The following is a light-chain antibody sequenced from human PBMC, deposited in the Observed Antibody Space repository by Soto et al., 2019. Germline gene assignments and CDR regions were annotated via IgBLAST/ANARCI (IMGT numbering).Light chain of an antibody. CDR2: LERSGSY. V-gene: IGLV4-60*02. J-gene: IGLJ2*01. Sequence: QSVLTQSSSASASLGSSVKLTCTLSSGHSSYIIAWHQQQPGKAPRYLMKLERSGSYNKGSGVHDRFSGSSSGADRYLTISNLQFEDEADYYCATWDSNTRVFGGGTKLTVL. CDR3: ATWDSNTRV. CDR1: SGHSSYI.